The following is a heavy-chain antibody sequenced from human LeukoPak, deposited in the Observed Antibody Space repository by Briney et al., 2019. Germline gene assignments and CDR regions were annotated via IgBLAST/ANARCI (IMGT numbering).Heavy chain of an antibody. CDR3: GKEGGA. Sequence: PGGSLRLSCAASGFTFSSYAMPWVRQAPGKGPEWVSAIGGRGGSTYYADSVGGRFTISRDNSKDMVYLQMNSLKVEDTATYYCGKEGGAWGQGTKVTVSS. D-gene: IGHD3-16*01. CDR1: GFTFSSYA. V-gene: IGHV3-23*01. J-gene: IGHJ5*02. CDR2: IGGRGGST.